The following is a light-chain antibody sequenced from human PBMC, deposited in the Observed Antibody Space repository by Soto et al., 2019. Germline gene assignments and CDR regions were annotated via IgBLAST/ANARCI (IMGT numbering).Light chain of an antibody. CDR3: SSYTSSSTRVV. J-gene: IGLJ2*01. CDR1: SSDVGGYNY. V-gene: IGLV2-14*01. Sequence: QSVLTQPASVSESPGQSITISCTGTSSDVGGYNYVSWFQQHPGKAPKLMIYEVSNRPSGVSNRFSGSKSGNTASLTISGLQAEDEADYYCSSYTSSSTRVVFGGGTKLTVL. CDR2: EVS.